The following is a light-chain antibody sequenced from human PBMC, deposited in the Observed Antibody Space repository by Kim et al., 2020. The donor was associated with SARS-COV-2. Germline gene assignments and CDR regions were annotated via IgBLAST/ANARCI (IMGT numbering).Light chain of an antibody. V-gene: IGLV2-14*03. CDR2: DVS. J-gene: IGLJ2*01. CDR3: SSYTSSSTLVV. CDR1: SRYVGGYNY. Sequence: QSITTSGTGTSRYVGGYNYVSWYQQHPGKAPKLLIYDVSNRPSGVSNRFSGSKSGNTASLTISGLQAEDEADYYCSSYTSSSTLVVFGGGTQLTVL.